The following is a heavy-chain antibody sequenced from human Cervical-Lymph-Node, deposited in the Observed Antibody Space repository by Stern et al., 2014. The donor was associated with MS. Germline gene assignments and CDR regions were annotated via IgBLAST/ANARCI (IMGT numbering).Heavy chain of an antibody. J-gene: IGHJ4*02. CDR1: GYTFINFY. Sequence: QVQLVQSGAEVKKPGASVKVSCKASGYTFINFYMHWVRQAPGQGLEWMGIINPSDGSTSYAQTLQGRVTMTRDTSTNTVYMELSGLRSEDTAVYYCAREHTSMAFGFWGQGTLVTVSS. V-gene: IGHV1-46*04. CDR2: INPSDGST. CDR3: AREHTSMAFGF. D-gene: IGHD5-18*01.